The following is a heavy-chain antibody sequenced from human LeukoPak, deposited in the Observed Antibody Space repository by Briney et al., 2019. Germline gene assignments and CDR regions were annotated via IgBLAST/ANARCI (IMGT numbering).Heavy chain of an antibody. CDR3: ARADLRWGAPYNWFDP. V-gene: IGHV4-39*07. Sequence: PSETLSLTCTVSGGSISSYYWGWIRQPPGKGLEWIGSIYYSGSTYYNPSLKSRVTISVDTSKNQFSLKLSSVTAADTAVYYCARADLRWGAPYNWFDPWGQGTLVTVSS. D-gene: IGHD4-23*01. J-gene: IGHJ5*02. CDR2: IYYSGST. CDR1: GGSISSYY.